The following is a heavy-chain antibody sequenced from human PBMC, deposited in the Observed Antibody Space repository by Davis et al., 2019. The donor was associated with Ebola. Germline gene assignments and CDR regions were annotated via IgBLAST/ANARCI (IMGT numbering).Heavy chain of an antibody. CDR1: GFTFNSYA. V-gene: IGHV3-23*01. J-gene: IGHJ6*02. CDR3: AKGSLYGSRSITAGMDV. D-gene: IGHD4-17*01. CDR2: ISGSGGSS. Sequence: GESLKISCAASGFTFNSYAMTWVRQAPGKGLEWVSGISGSGGSSYYADSVKGRFTFSRDNSKNTLYLLMNSLRAEDTAVYYCAKGSLYGSRSITAGMDVWGQGTTVAVSS.